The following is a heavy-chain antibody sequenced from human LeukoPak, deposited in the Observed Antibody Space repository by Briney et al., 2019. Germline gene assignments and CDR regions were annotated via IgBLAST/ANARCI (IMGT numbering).Heavy chain of an antibody. CDR1: GFTFSSYA. CDR3: AREFYSSGWYGDY. J-gene: IGHJ4*02. Sequence: GRSLRLSCAASGFTFSSYAMHWVRQAPGKGLEWVAVISYDGSNKYYADSVKGRFTISRDNSKNTLYLQMNGLRAEDTAVYYCAREFYSSGWYGDYWGQGTLVTVSS. CDR2: ISYDGSNK. V-gene: IGHV3-30-3*01. D-gene: IGHD6-19*01.